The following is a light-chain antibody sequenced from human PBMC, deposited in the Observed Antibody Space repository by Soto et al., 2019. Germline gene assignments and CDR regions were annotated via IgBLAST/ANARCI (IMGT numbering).Light chain of an antibody. CDR1: QSISSW. V-gene: IGKV1-5*03. J-gene: IGKJ1*01. CDR3: QQYGSYRT. CDR2: KAA. Sequence: DIQMTQSPSTLSASVRDRVTITCRASQSISSWLAWYQQRPGRAPKLLIYKAATLQSGVPSRFSGSGSGTEFTLTISSLQPDDFATYYCQQYGSYRTFGQGTKVEIK.